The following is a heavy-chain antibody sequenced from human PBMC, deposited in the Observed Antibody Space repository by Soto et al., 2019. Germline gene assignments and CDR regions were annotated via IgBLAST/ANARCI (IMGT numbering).Heavy chain of an antibody. CDR3: ARQTNLGDDY. Sequence: QVQLQESGPGLVKPSETLSLTCTVSGGSISSYYWSWIRQPPGKGVEWIGYIYYSGSTNYNPTRTTRVTIAVGTSKNQSSLTLSFVTAADTAVYYCARQTNLGDDYWGQGTLVTVSS. V-gene: IGHV4-59*08. CDR2: IYYSGST. J-gene: IGHJ4*02. CDR1: GGSISSYY. D-gene: IGHD3-16*01.